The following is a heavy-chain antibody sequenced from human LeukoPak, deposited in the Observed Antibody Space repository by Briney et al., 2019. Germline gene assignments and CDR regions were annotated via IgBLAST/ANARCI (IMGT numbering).Heavy chain of an antibody. CDR2: INPNSGGT. CDR3: ARSRGIAAAGTES. CDR1: GYTFTGYY. V-gene: IGHV1-2*02. J-gene: IGHJ5*02. Sequence: ASVKVSCKASGYTFTGYYMHWVRQAPGQGLEWMGWINPNSGGTNYAQKFQGRVTMTRDTSICTAYMELSRLRSDDTAVYYCARSRGIAAAGTESWGQGTLVTVSS. D-gene: IGHD6-13*01.